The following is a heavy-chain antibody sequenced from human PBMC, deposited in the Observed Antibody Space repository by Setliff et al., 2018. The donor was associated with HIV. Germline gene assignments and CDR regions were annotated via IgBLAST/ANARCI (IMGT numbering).Heavy chain of an antibody. Sequence: SVKVSCKASGGTFSSYAISWVRQAPGQGLEWMGGIIPISGTANYAQKFQGRVTITTDESTSTAYMELSRLRSDDTAVYYCARDYYDSSGSHAFDIWGKGTMVTVS. V-gene: IGHV1-69*05. CDR3: ARDYYDSSGSHAFDI. J-gene: IGHJ3*02. D-gene: IGHD3-22*01. CDR2: IIPISGTA. CDR1: GGTFSSYA.